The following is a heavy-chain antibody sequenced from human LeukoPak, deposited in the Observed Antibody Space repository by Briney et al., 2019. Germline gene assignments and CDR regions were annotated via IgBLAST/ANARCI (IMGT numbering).Heavy chain of an antibody. V-gene: IGHV3-21*06. D-gene: IGHD1-14*01. CDR1: GLTFSTSG. CDR2: IGPTGSDR. CDR3: ATETNGRHYDY. J-gene: IGHJ4*02. Sequence: GSLRLPCTASGLTFSTSGFNWVRQAPGKGLEWVASIGPTGSDRYHADSIKGRFTISRDNANNFLYLQMNSLRAEDTAVYYCATETNGRHYDYWGQGTLLTVSS.